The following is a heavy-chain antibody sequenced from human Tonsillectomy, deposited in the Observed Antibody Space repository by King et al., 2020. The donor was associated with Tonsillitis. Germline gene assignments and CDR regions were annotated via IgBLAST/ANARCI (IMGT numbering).Heavy chain of an antibody. CDR3: AKDYASSWGYYIYYYGMDV. Sequence: VQLQESGGDLIQPGGSLRLSCAASGFTFSHYVMSWVRQAPGKGLEWVSAISGSGGSTYYAASVKGRFTISRDNSKNTLYLEMNSLRAEDTAVYYCAKDYASSWGYYIYYYGMDVWGQGTTVTVSS. CDR1: GFTFSHYV. V-gene: IGHV3-23*01. D-gene: IGHD6-13*01. CDR2: ISGSGGST. J-gene: IGHJ6*02.